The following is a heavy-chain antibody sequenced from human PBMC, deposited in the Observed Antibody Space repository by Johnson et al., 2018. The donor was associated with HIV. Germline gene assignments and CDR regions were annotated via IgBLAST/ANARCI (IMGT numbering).Heavy chain of an antibody. J-gene: IGHJ3*02. Sequence: QMHLVESGGGVVQSGRSLRLSCAASGFTFSGYAMHWVRQAPGMGLGWVALITYDGSNKYYADSVKGRFIISRDTSKNTLYLQRNSLRAEDTAVYYCARDGPYYVRSGYYYGTVFYAFDIWGQGTMVTVSS. D-gene: IGHD3-22*01. CDR2: ITYDGSNK. CDR1: GFTFSGYA. CDR3: ARDGPYYVRSGYYYGTVFYAFDI. V-gene: IGHV3-30*04.